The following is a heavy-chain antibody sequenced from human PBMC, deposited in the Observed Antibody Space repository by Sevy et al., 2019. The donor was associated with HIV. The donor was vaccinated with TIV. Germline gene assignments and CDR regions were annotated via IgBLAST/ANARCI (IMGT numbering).Heavy chain of an antibody. D-gene: IGHD3-9*01. CDR1: GFTFTNYY. CDR3: ARARYYDILTGQNYYYYMDV. Sequence: GGSLRLSCAASGFTFTNYYMSWVRQAPGKGLEWVANIDQDGGEKYYVDSVKGRFTISRDNARNSLSLQMNSLRAEDTAVYYCARARYYDILTGQNYYYYMDVWGKGTTVTVSS. J-gene: IGHJ6*03. CDR2: IDQDGGEK. V-gene: IGHV3-7*01.